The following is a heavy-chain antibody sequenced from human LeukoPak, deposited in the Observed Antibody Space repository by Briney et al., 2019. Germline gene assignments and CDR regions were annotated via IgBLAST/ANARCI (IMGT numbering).Heavy chain of an antibody. CDR1: VYTFHGHY. CDR3: ARRRIHSWSYASDI. J-gene: IGHJ3*02. V-gene: IGHV1-2*02. Sequence: GASVKVSCKPSVYTFHGHYMLLVRQAPGQGLEWMGWINSNSGGTKYAQKFQGSVIMTRDTSISTAYMELSRLKSDDTAVYYCARRRIHSWSYASDIWGQGATVTVSS. D-gene: IGHD5-18*01. CDR2: INSNSGGT.